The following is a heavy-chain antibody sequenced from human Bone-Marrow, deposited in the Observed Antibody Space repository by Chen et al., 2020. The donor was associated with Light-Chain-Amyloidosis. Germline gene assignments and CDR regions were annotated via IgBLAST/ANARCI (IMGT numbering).Heavy chain of an antibody. CDR1: GYTFPNYW. V-gene: IGHV5-51*01. J-gene: IGHJ4*02. Sequence: EVQLEQSGPEVKKPGESLKISCKGPGYTFPNYWIGWVSQTPGKGLEWMGVIYPDDSDARYSPSFEGQVTISADKSITTAYLQWRSLKASDTAMYYCARRRDGYNFDYWGQGTLVTVSS. CDR3: ARRRDGYNFDY. D-gene: IGHD5-12*01. CDR2: IYPDDSDA.